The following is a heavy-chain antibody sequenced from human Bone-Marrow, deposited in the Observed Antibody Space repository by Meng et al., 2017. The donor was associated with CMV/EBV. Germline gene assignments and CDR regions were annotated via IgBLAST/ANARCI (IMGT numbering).Heavy chain of an antibody. J-gene: IGHJ4*02. CDR2: ISSSGSTI. D-gene: IGHD6-19*01. V-gene: IGHV3-48*03. CDR1: GFTFSSYE. Sequence: GESLKISCAASGFTFSSYEMNWVRQAPGKGLEWVSYISSSGSTIYYADSVKGRFTISRDNAKNSLYLQMNSLRAEDTAVYYCARDLMKPGIAVAGVSGFVYWGQGTPVPSPQ. CDR3: ARDLMKPGIAVAGVSGFVY.